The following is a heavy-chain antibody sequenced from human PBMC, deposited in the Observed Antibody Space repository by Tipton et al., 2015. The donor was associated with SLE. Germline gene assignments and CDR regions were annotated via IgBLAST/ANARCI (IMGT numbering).Heavy chain of an antibody. J-gene: IGHJ2*01. Sequence: TLSLTCTVSGGSISSGDYYWSWIRQPPGKGLEWIGYIYYSGSTYYNPSLKSRVTISVDTSKNQFSLKLSSVTAADSAVYYCARAIGDWYFDLWGRGTLVTVSS. D-gene: IGHD3-22*01. CDR2: IYYSGST. V-gene: IGHV4-30-4*01. CDR3: ARAIGDWYFDL. CDR1: GGSISSGDYY.